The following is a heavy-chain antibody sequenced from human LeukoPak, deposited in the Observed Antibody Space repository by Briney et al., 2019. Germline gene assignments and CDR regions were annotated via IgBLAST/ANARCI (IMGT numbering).Heavy chain of an antibody. Sequence: GGSLRLSCAASGFTFSSYGMSWVRQAPGKGLEWVASISGSGGSTYYADSVKGRFTISRDNSKNTLYLQMNSLRAEDTAVYYCAVAREGYCSSTSCYANDYWGQGTLVTVSS. J-gene: IGHJ4*02. D-gene: IGHD2-2*01. CDR2: ISGSGGST. CDR1: GFTFSSYG. V-gene: IGHV3-23*01. CDR3: AVAREGYCSSTSCYANDY.